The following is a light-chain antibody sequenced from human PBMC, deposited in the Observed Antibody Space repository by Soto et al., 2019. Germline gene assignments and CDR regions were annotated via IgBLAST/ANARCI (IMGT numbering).Light chain of an antibody. CDR1: SSDVGGYNY. CDR3: SSYTSSSLCV. Sequence: QSALTQPASVSGSPGQSITISCTGTSSDVGGYNYVSWYQQHPGKAPKLMIYDVSNRPSGVSNRFSGSKSGNTASLTISGLQAEDEDDYYCSSYTSSSLCVFGTGTKLTVL. V-gene: IGLV2-14*01. J-gene: IGLJ1*01. CDR2: DVS.